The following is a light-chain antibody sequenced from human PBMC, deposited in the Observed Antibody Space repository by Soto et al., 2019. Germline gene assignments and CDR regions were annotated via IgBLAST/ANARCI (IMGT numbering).Light chain of an antibody. Sequence: EIVLTHSPGTVSLSPGERATLSCRASQSVYNNYIAWYQQSPGQAPRVLIYGASTRATGVPTRFSGSRSGAEFTLTINSLQSEDFAVYYCQPYNSWPLTFGGGTKVDIK. V-gene: IGKV3-15*01. CDR1: QSVYNN. CDR3: QPYNSWPLT. J-gene: IGKJ4*01. CDR2: GAS.